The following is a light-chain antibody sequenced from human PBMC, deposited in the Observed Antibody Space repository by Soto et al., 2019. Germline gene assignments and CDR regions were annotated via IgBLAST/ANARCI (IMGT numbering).Light chain of an antibody. V-gene: IGKV3-20*01. CDR3: QQYGSSSWT. J-gene: IGKJ1*01. CDR1: QSVSSSY. CDR2: GAS. Sequence: EIVLTQSPGTLSLSPGERATLSCRASQSVSSSYLAWYQQKPGQAPRLLIYGASSRATGIPDRFSGSGSGTDFPLTISRLEPEAFAVYYCQQYGSSSWTFGQGTKVEIK.